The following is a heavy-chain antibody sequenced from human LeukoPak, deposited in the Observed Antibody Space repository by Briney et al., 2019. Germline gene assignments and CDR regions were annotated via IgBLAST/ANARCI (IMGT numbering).Heavy chain of an antibody. CDR1: GGTFSSYA. CDR3: ARRKYYDLRAGERESLYYYYYMDV. D-gene: IGHD3-3*01. Sequence: GASVKVSCKASGGTFSSYAISWVRQAPGQGLEWMGRIIPIFGTANYAQKFQGRVTITADESTSTAYMELSSLRSEDTAVYYCARRKYYDLRAGERESLYYYYYMDVWGKGTTVTVSS. V-gene: IGHV1-69*13. CDR2: IIPIFGTA. J-gene: IGHJ6*03.